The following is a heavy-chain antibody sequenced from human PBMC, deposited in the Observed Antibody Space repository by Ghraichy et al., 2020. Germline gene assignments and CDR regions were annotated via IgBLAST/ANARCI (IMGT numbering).Heavy chain of an antibody. D-gene: IGHD3-10*01. CDR3: ASGGHVDY. Sequence: GGSLRLSCAASGFTFSTFWMTWVRQAPGKGLEWVANIKGDGREKNYVDSVKGRFTISRDNARNSLYLQMNSLRVEDTAVYYCASGGHVDYCGQGTLVTVSS. CDR2: IKGDGREK. J-gene: IGHJ4*02. V-gene: IGHV3-7*01. CDR1: GFTFSTFW.